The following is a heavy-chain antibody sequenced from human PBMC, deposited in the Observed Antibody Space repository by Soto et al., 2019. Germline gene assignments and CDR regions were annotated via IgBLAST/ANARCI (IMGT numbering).Heavy chain of an antibody. CDR1: GGSISSYY. V-gene: IGHV4-59*01. D-gene: IGHD6-13*01. CDR2: IYYSGST. CDR3: AREGEQLVLDY. Sequence: SETLSLTCTVSGGSISSYYWSWIRQPPGKGLEWIGYIYYSGSTNYNPSLKSRVTISVDTSKKQFSLKLSSVTAADTAVYYCAREGEQLVLDYWGQGILVTVSS. J-gene: IGHJ4*02.